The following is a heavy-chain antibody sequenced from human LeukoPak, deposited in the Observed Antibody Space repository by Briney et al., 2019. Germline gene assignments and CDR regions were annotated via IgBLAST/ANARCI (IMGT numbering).Heavy chain of an antibody. V-gene: IGHV3-23*01. CDR3: AKDEYGSGSYYNGGFDY. Sequence: GGSLRLSCAASGFTFSGYAMSWVRQAPGKGLEWVSSISGRGCSTYYADSVKGRFTISRYNSKNTLYLQMNSLRAEDTAVYYCAKDEYGSGSYYNGGFDYWGQGTLVTVSS. J-gene: IGHJ4*02. CDR2: ISGRGCST. D-gene: IGHD3-10*01. CDR1: GFTFSGYA.